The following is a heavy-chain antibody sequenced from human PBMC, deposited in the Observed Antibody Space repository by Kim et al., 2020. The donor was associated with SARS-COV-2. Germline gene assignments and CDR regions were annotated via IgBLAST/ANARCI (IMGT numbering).Heavy chain of an antibody. V-gene: IGHV3-64D*09. J-gene: IGHJ4*02. D-gene: IGHD3-3*01. CDR1: GFTFSSYA. Sequence: GGSLRLSCSASGFTFSSYAMHWVRQAPGKGLEYVSAISTNGGSTYYADSVKGRFTISRDNSKNTLYLQMSSLRAEDTAVYYCVKAAYDFWSGYYTNWGQGTLVTVSS. CDR2: ISTNGGST. CDR3: VKAAYDFWSGYYTN.